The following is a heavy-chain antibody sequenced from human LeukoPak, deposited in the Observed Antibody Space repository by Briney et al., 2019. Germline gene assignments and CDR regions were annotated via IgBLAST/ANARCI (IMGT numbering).Heavy chain of an antibody. J-gene: IGHJ3*02. V-gene: IGHV3-30*04. Sequence: GGSLRLSCAASGFTFSSYVMHWVRQAPGKGLEWVAVISHDGSNKSCADSVKGRFTISRDNSKNSLYLQMNSLRAEDTALYYCAKDFHRLGEFDAFDIWGQGTMVTVSS. CDR1: GFTFSSYV. CDR3: AKDFHRLGEFDAFDI. CDR2: ISHDGSNK. D-gene: IGHD3-16*01.